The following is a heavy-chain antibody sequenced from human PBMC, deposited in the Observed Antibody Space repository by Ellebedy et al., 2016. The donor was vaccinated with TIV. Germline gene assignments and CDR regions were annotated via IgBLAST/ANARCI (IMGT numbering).Heavy chain of an antibody. CDR1: GFTFDDYA. D-gene: IGHD6-13*01. Sequence: GESLKISCAAPGFTFDDYAMLWVRQAPGKGLEWVSLISGDGGATYYADSVKGRFTVSRDNSKNSLYLQMNSLRTEDTAFYYCAKDFFMGLSAAGLLNYWGQGTLVTVSS. J-gene: IGHJ4*02. CDR3: AKDFFMGLSAAGLLNY. V-gene: IGHV3-43*02. CDR2: ISGDGGAT.